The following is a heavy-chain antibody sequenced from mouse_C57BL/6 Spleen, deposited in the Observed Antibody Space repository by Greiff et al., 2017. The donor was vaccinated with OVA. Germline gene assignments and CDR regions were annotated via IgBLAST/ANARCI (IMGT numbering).Heavy chain of an antibody. Sequence: VKLQESGAELVKPGSSVKISCKASGYTFTDYYINWVKQRPGQGLEWIGKIGPGSGSTYYNEKFKGKATLTADKSSSTAYMQLSSLTSEDSAVYFCARGGNYYGSSYPFAYWGQGTLVTVSA. J-gene: IGHJ3*01. CDR2: IGPGSGST. CDR1: GYTFTDYY. D-gene: IGHD1-1*01. CDR3: ARGGNYYGSSYPFAY. V-gene: IGHV1-77*01.